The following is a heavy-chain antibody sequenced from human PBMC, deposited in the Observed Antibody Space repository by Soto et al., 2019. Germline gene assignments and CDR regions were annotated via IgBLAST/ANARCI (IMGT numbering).Heavy chain of an antibody. V-gene: IGHV1-69*02. CDR3: AQRYSYGCDRY. J-gene: IGHJ4*02. CDR1: GGTFSSYT. Sequence: QVQLVQSGAEVKKPGSSVKVSCKASGGTFSSYTISWVRQAPGQGLEWMGRIIPILGIANYAQKFQGRVTSTADKSTRTGYMELSSLRSEDTDVYYCAQRYSYGCDRYGGQGTLVTVSS. CDR2: IIPILGIA. D-gene: IGHD5-18*01.